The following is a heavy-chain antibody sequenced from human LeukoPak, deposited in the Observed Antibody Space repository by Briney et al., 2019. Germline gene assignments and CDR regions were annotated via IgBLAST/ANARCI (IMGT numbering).Heavy chain of an antibody. CDR3: AKVFRRWELANAFDI. CDR1: GFTFSSYA. D-gene: IGHD1-26*01. V-gene: IGHV3-23*01. J-gene: IGHJ3*02. CDR2: ISGSGGST. Sequence: GGSLRLSCAASGFTFSSYAMSWVRQAPGKGLEWVSAISGSGGSTYYADSVKGRFTITRDNSKNTLYLQMNSLRAEDTAVYYCAKVFRRWELANAFDIWGQGTMVTVSS.